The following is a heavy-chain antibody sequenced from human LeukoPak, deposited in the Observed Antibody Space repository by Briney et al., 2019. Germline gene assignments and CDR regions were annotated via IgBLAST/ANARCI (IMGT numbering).Heavy chain of an antibody. CDR2: ISAYNGNT. CDR3: ARSMGYYYDSSGYFQH. CDR1: GYTFTSYG. V-gene: IGHV1-18*01. J-gene: IGHJ1*01. Sequence: ASVKVSCKASGYTFTSYGISWVRQAPGQGLEWMGWISAYNGNTNYARKLQGRVTMTTDTSTSTAYMELRSLRSDDTAVYYCARSMGYYYDSSGYFQHWGQGTLVTVPS. D-gene: IGHD3-22*01.